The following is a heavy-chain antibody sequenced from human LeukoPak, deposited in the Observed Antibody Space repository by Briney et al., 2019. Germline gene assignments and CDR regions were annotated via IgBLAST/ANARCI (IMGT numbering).Heavy chain of an antibody. CDR2: TSGSDGTT. J-gene: IGHJ4*02. D-gene: IGHD7-27*01. V-gene: IGHV3-23*01. CDR3: ARGKTGDS. CDR1: GFTFSSYA. Sequence: GGSLRLSCAASGFTFSSYAMSWVRQAPGKGLEWVSATSGSDGTTYYADSAKGRFTISRDNSKNTLYLQMDSLRAEDTAVYYCARGKTGDSWGQGTLVTVSS.